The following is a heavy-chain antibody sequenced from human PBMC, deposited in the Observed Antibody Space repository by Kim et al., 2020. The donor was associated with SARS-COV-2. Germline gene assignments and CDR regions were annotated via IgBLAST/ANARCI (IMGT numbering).Heavy chain of an antibody. Sequence: SETLSLTCTVSGGSISSSSYYWGWIRQPPGKGLEWIGSIYYSGSTYYNPSLKSRVTISVDTSKNQFSLKLSSVTAADTAVYYCARRGLRSAFDPWGQGTLVTVSS. CDR2: IYYSGST. D-gene: IGHD4-17*01. V-gene: IGHV4-39*01. CDR1: GGSISSSSYY. CDR3: ARRGLRSAFDP. J-gene: IGHJ5*02.